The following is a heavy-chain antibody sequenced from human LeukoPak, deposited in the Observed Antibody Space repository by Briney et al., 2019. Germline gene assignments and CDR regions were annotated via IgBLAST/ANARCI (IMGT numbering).Heavy chain of an antibody. J-gene: IGHJ4*02. CDR3: ARGGPGYYDSSGYYYFDY. Sequence: SETLSLTCSVSGGSISNYYWSWIRQPPGKGLEWIGYIYYSGSTNYNPSLKSRVTISVDTSKNQFSLKLSSVTAADTAVYYCARGGPGYYDSSGYYYFDYWGQGTLVTVSS. CDR2: IYYSGST. D-gene: IGHD3-22*01. CDR1: GGSISNYY. V-gene: IGHV4-59*01.